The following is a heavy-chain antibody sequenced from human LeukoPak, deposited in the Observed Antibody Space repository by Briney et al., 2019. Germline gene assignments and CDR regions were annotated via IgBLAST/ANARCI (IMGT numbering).Heavy chain of an antibody. CDR1: GGTFRNYP. Sequence: SVKVSCEASGGTFRNYPISWVRQAPGQGLEWMGGVLPIFRMTNYAEKFQGRVTITADESTTTAYLELNSLRSEDTAVYYCAICSSTWSGDRPDSWGQGSLVTVSS. CDR3: AICSSTWSGDRPDS. J-gene: IGHJ4*02. CDR2: VLPIFRMT. D-gene: IGHD2-2*01. V-gene: IGHV1-69*13.